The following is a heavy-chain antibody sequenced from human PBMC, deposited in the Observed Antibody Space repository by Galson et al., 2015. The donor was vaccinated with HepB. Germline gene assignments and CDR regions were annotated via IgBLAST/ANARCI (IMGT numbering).Heavy chain of an antibody. CDR1: GFTFSDYY. Sequence: SLRLSCAASGFTFSDYYMSWIRQAPGKGLEWVSYISSSSSYTNYADSVKGRFTISRDNAKNSLYLQMNSLRAEDTAVYYCARDWGGTGGLFDPWGQGTLVTVSS. CDR2: ISSSSSYT. V-gene: IGHV3-11*05. D-gene: IGHD2-8*02. CDR3: ARDWGGTGGLFDP. J-gene: IGHJ5*02.